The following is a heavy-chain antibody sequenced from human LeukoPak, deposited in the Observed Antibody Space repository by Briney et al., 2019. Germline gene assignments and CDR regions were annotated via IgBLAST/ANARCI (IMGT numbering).Heavy chain of an antibody. V-gene: IGHV3-21*01. CDR2: ISSRSNYI. CDR3: ARETYYYASGSPPDV. D-gene: IGHD3-10*01. CDR1: GFTFSNAW. Sequence: GGSLRLSCAASGFTFSNAWMSWVRQAPGKGLEWVSSISSRSNYIYYADSVMGRFTISRDNAKNSLYLQMNSLRAEDTAVYYCARETYYYASGSPPDVWGQGTTVTVSS. J-gene: IGHJ6*02.